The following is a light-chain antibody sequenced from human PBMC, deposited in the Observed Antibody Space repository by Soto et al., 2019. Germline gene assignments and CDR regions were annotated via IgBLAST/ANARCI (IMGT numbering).Light chain of an antibody. Sequence: EIVLTQCPATLSLSPGERATLSCRASQSASSYLAWYQQKPGQAPRLLIYDASNRATGIPARFSGSGSGTDFTLTISSLEPEDFAVYYCQQRSNWPPTFGQGTRLEIK. CDR1: QSASSY. V-gene: IGKV3-11*01. J-gene: IGKJ5*01. CDR3: QQRSNWPPT. CDR2: DAS.